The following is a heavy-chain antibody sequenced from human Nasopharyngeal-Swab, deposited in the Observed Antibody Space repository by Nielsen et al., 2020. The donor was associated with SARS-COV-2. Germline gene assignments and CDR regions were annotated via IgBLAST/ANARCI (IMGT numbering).Heavy chain of an antibody. CDR2: INPTSGGT. CDR3: ARDGGWELPPVN. J-gene: IGHJ4*02. V-gene: IGHV1-2*02. CDR1: GYTFTGYY. Sequence: ASVNVSCKASGYTFTGYYMHWVRQAPGQGLEWMGWINPTSGGTNYAQKFQGRVTMTRDTSISTAYMELSRLRSDDTAVYYCARDGGWELPPVNWGQGTLVTVSS. D-gene: IGHD1-26*01.